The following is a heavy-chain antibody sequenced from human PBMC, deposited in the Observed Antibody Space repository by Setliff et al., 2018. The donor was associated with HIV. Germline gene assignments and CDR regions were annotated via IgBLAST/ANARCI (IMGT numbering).Heavy chain of an antibody. CDR1: GPSINIHY. CDR3: AKGTGFYGDYTFDH. J-gene: IGHJ4*02. CDR2: IYSTGST. Sequence: ETLSLTCTVSGPSINIHYWSWIRQSPGKGFEWIGYIYSTGSTNYNPSLQSRVTISMVASRNQFSLKVTSVTAADTAVYYCAKGTGFYGDYTFDHWGQGRQVTVSS. D-gene: IGHD4-17*01. V-gene: IGHV4-59*11.